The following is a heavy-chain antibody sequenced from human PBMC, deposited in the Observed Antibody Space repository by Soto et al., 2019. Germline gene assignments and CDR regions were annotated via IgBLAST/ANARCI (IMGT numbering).Heavy chain of an antibody. V-gene: IGHV3-7*03. CDR3: AKAEGRDSDAFDI. D-gene: IGHD2-15*01. CDR2: IKQDGSQK. J-gene: IGHJ3*02. CDR1: GFTFNTYW. Sequence: EVQLVESGGGLVQPGGSLTVSCAASGFTFNTYWMSWVRQAPGKGLEWVANIKQDGSQKYYMDSVEGRFTIYRDNAKSSLYLQMNSLRAEDTAIYYCAKAEGRDSDAFDIWGQGTMVTVSS.